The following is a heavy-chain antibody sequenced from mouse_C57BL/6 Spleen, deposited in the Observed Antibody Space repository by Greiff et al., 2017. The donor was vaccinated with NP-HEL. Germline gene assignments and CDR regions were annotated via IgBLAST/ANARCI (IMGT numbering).Heavy chain of an antibody. Sequence: VQLQQSGPGLVQPSQSLSITCTVSGFSLTSYGVHWVRQSPGKGLEWLGVIWRGGSTDYNAAFMSRLSITKDNSTSQVFFKMNSLQADDTAIYYCAKEWDYDGSYYFDYWGQGTTLTVSS. D-gene: IGHD2-4*01. CDR3: AKEWDYDGSYYFDY. J-gene: IGHJ2*01. CDR2: IWRGGST. CDR1: GFSLTSYG. V-gene: IGHV2-5*01.